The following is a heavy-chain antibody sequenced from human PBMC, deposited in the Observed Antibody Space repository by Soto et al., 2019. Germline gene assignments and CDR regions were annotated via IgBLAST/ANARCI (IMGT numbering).Heavy chain of an antibody. J-gene: IGHJ4*02. V-gene: IGHV3-7*01. CDR2: IKKDGSGN. CDR3: ARDPRFQVDT. CDR1: GVTFRIYW. D-gene: IGHD3-10*01. Sequence: GGSLRLSCVSSGVTFRIYWMSCVRQAPGKGLEWVANIKKDGSGNYFVDSVKGRFTISRDNAKNSLSLQMNNLRAEDTAVYYCARDPRFQVDTWGQGTLVTVS.